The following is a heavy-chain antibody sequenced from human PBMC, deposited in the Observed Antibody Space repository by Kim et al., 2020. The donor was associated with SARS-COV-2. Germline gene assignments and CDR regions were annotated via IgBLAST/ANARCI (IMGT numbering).Heavy chain of an antibody. CDR3: AKHAEGMGASWFDP. J-gene: IGHJ5*02. Sequence: ADTVKSRFTITRDNSKNTLYLQMNSLRAEDTAVYYCAKHAEGMGASWFDPWGQGTLVTVSS. V-gene: IGHV3-23*03. D-gene: IGHD1-26*01.